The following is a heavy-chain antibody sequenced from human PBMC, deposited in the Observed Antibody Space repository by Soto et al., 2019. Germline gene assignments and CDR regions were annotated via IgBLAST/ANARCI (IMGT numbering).Heavy chain of an antibody. D-gene: IGHD3-22*01. CDR2: IYSDGST. Sequence: PVGSLRLSCAASGFIVSSNYMSWVRQAPGKGLEWVSVIYSDGSTHYTDSVKDRFIISRDISKNTLYLQMNSLRAEDTAVYYCARARYDSSGYYFDYWGQGALVTVSS. CDR3: ARARYDSSGYYFDY. V-gene: IGHV3-53*01. CDR1: GFIVSSNY. J-gene: IGHJ4*02.